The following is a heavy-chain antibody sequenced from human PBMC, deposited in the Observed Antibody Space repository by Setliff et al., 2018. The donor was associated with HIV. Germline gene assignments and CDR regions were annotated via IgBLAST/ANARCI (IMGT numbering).Heavy chain of an antibody. Sequence: SETLSLTCTVSGGSMSSSSYYWGWIRQPPGKGLEWIGSIYHSGITYYNSSLKSRVTISVDTSKNQFSLNLTSVTAADTAVYYCARLGYRGSLVGAFDSWGQGTMVTVSS. D-gene: IGHD1-26*01. CDR2: IYHSGIT. V-gene: IGHV4-39*07. J-gene: IGHJ3*02. CDR3: ARLGYRGSLVGAFDS. CDR1: GGSMSSSSYY.